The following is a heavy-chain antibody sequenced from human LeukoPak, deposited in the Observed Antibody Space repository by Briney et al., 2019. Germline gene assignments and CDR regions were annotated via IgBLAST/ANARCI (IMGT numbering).Heavy chain of an antibody. CDR2: IYPDDSDT. CDR1: GYTFTSYW. J-gene: IGHJ5*02. D-gene: IGHD6-6*01. Sequence: GESLQISCQASGYTFTSYWIGWVRQMPGKGLEWMGIIYPDDSDTRYSPSFQGQVTIPADKSISTAYMQWSSLKASDTAMHYCARQVSSSGWFDHWGQGTLVTVSS. V-gene: IGHV5-51*01. CDR3: ARQVSSSGWFDH.